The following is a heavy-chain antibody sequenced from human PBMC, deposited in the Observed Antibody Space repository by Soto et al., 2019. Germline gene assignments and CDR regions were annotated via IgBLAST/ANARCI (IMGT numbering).Heavy chain of an antibody. J-gene: IGHJ6*02. D-gene: IGHD6-19*01. CDR3: ARAEGIAVAGNYYGMDV. CDR2: ISAYNGNT. Sequence: QVLLVQSGAEVKQPGASVKVSCKASGYTFTCYGISWVRQAPGQGLEWMGWISAYNGNTNYAQKLQGRVTMTTDTTTSTAYMELRSLRSDDTAVYYWARAEGIAVAGNYYGMDVWGQGTTVTVSS. CDR1: GYTFTCYG. V-gene: IGHV1-18*01.